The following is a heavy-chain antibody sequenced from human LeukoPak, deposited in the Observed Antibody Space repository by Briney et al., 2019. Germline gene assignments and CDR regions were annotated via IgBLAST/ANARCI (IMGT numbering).Heavy chain of an antibody. Sequence: GGSLRLSCAASGFPFSSYGMSWVRQAPGKGLEWVSVIYSGGSTYYADSVKGRFTISRDNSKNTLYLQMNSLRAEDTAVYYCARGGDYVSVLTYWGQGTLVTVSS. D-gene: IGHD4-17*01. CDR3: ARGGDYVSVLTY. CDR2: IYSGGST. CDR1: GFPFSSYG. V-gene: IGHV3-53*01. J-gene: IGHJ4*02.